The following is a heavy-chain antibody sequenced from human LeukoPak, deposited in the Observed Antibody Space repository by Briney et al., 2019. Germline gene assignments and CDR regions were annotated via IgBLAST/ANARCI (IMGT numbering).Heavy chain of an antibody. CDR2: IIPILGIA. D-gene: IGHD2-2*01. CDR3: ARNPVPAAPFDY. CDR1: GGTFSSYA. J-gene: IGHJ4*02. V-gene: IGHV1-69*04. Sequence: ASVKVSCKAPGGTFSSYAISWVRQAPGQGLEWMGRIIPILGIASYAQKFQGRVTITADKSTSTAHMELSSLRSEDTAVYYCARNPVPAAPFDYWGQGTLVTVSS.